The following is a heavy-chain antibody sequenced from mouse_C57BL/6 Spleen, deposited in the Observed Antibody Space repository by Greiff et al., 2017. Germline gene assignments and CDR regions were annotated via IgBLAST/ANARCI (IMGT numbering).Heavy chain of an antibody. CDR1: EYEFPSHD. D-gene: IGHD1-1*01. J-gene: IGHJ3*01. Sequence: VQLKQSGGGLVQPGESLKLSCESNEYEFPSHDMSWVRKTPEKRLELVAAIYSDGGSTYYPDTMERRFIISRDNTKKTLYLQMSSLRSEDTALYYCARGGSSYGWFAYWGQGTLVTVSA. CDR3: ARGGSSYGWFAY. V-gene: IGHV5-2*01. CDR2: IYSDGGST.